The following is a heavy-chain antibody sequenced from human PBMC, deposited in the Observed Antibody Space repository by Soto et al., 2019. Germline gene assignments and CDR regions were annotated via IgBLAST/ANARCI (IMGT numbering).Heavy chain of an antibody. V-gene: IGHV5-51*01. CDR1: GYSFTSYW. CDR3: ARHNRLAVAESAFDI. D-gene: IGHD6-19*01. J-gene: IGHJ3*02. Sequence: EESLKISCKGSGYSFTSYWVGWVRQMPGKGLEWMGIIYPGDSDTRYSPSFQGQVTISADKPISTAYLQWSSLKASDTAMYYCARHNRLAVAESAFDIWGQGTMVTVSS. CDR2: IYPGDSDT.